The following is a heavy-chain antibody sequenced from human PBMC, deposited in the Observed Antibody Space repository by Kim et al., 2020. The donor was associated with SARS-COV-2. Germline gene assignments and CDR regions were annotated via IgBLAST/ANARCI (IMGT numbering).Heavy chain of an antibody. V-gene: IGHV1-69*01. CDR3: ARAYWNSGEYYYYGMDV. Sequence: KFQGRVTITADESTSTAYMELSSLRSEDTAVYYCARAYWNSGEYYYYGMDVWGQGTTVTVS. J-gene: IGHJ6*02. D-gene: IGHD1-7*01.